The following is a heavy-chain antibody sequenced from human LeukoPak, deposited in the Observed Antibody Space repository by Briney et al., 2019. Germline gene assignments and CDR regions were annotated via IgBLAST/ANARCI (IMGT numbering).Heavy chain of an antibody. CDR2: FYNSGSF. J-gene: IGHJ4*02. CDR3: ASGLYCGGDCYSGDSLDY. Sequence: PSETLSLTCNVSGASISSHYWSWIRQSPGRGLEWIGFFYNSGSFNYNPSFKSRVAMSTDTSKNQFSLTLSSVTAADTAVYYCASGLYCGGDCYSGDSLDYWGQGTLVTVSS. D-gene: IGHD2-21*02. CDR1: GASISSHY. V-gene: IGHV4-59*11.